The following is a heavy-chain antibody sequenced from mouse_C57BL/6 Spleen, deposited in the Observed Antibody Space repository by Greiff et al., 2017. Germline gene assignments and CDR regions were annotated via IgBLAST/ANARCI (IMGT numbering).Heavy chain of an antibody. CDR3: ARHEKLGRGYFDY. D-gene: IGHD4-1*01. Sequence: EVKLVESGGDLVKPGGSLKLSCAASGFTFSSYGMSWVRQTPDKRLEWVATISSGGSYTYYPDSVKGRFTISRDNAKNTLYLQMSSLRSEDTAMYYCARHEKLGRGYFDYWGQGTTLTVSS. CDR1: GFTFSSYG. V-gene: IGHV5-6*01. CDR2: ISSGGSYT. J-gene: IGHJ2*01.